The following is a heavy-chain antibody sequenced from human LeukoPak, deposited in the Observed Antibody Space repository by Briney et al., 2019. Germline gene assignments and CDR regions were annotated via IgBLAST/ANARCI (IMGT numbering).Heavy chain of an antibody. V-gene: IGHV1-2*02. CDR3: ARDDYKTLYYYYYMDV. CDR1: GYTFTGYY. D-gene: IGHD3-16*01. CDR2: INPNSGGT. J-gene: IGHJ6*03. Sequence: EASVKVPCKASGYTFTGYYMHWVRQAPGQGLEWMGWINPNSGGTTYAQKFQGSVTMTRDTSITTDYMELSRLRSDDTAAYYCARDDYKTLYYYYYMDVWGKGTTVIVSS.